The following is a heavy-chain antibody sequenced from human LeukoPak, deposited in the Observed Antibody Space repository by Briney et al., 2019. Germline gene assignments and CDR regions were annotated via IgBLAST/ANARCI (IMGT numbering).Heavy chain of an antibody. D-gene: IGHD2-8*02. CDR1: GFTFSSYA. CDR2: ISYDGSNK. CDR3: ARDTGGCFDY. Sequence: GGSLRLSCAASGFTFSSYAMHWVRQAPGKGLEWVAVISYDGSNKYYADSVKGRFTISRDNSKNTLYPQMNSLRAEDTAVYYCARDTGGCFDYWGQGTLVTVSS. J-gene: IGHJ4*02. V-gene: IGHV3-30-3*01.